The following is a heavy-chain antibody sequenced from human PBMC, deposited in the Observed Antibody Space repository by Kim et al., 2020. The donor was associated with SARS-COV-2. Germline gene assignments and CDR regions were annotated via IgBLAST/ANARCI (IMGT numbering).Heavy chain of an antibody. J-gene: IGHJ4*02. V-gene: IGHV3-30*18. D-gene: IGHD2-21*02. CDR2: ISYDGSNK. Sequence: GGSLRLSCAASGFTFSSYGMHWVRQAPGKGLEWVAVISYDGSNKYYADSVKGRFTISRDNSKNTLYLQMNSLRAEDTAVYYCVKERSGIVVVTATFDYWGQGTLVTVSS. CDR1: GFTFSSYG. CDR3: VKERSGIVVVTATFDY.